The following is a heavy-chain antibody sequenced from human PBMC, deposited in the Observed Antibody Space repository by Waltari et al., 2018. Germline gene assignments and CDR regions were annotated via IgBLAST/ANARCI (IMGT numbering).Heavy chain of an antibody. CDR2: ISYAGTT. CDR1: GGSIDTPTHY. D-gene: IGHD5-12*01. CDR3: ATYIGASVGTAAFDV. V-gene: IGHV4-39*01. Sequence: QLQLQESGPGPVKPSETLSLTCSVSGGSIDTPTHYWSWIRQPPGQGPEWIGTISYAGTTYTNPSLRSRLTMSRDTSKNQLSLTLGSTTAADTAVYYCATYIGASVGTAAFDVWGQGTMVTVSS. J-gene: IGHJ3*01.